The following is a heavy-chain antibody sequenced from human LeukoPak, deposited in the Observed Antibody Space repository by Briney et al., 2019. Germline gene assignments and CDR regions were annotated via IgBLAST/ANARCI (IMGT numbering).Heavy chain of an antibody. CDR3: ARGYPLSTTAAGTYFQH. CDR2: INPNSGGT. Sequence: GSVNDSCKASGYTFSGYYMHWVRQAPGQGLEWMGWINPNSGGTNYAQKFQGRVTMTRDTSISTAYMELSRLRSDDTAVYYCARGYPLSTTAAGTYFQHWGQGTLVTVSS. CDR1: GYTFSGYY. J-gene: IGHJ1*01. V-gene: IGHV1-2*02. D-gene: IGHD6-13*01.